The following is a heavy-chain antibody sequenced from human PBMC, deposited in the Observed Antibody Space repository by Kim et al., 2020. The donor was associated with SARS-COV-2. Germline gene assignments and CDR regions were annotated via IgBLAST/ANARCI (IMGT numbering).Heavy chain of an antibody. CDR1: GGSISSYY. D-gene: IGHD4-17*01. CDR2: IYYSGST. Sequence: SETLSLTCTVSGGSISSYYWSWIRQPPGKGLEWIGYIYYSGSTNYNPSLKSRVTISVDTSKNQFSLKLSSVTAADTAVYYCARFPPVHSDDYGDYGRSNYYYGMDVWGQGTTVTVSS. J-gene: IGHJ6*02. V-gene: IGHV4-59*13. CDR3: ARFPPVHSDDYGDYGRSNYYYGMDV.